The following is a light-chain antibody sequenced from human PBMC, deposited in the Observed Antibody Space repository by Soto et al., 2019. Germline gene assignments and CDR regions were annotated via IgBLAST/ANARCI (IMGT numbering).Light chain of an antibody. J-gene: IGKJ5*01. Sequence: EIVMTQSPATLSVSPGERATLSCRASQSVISNFAWYQQKPGQAPRLLIYGASTRATGIPARFSGSGSGTEFTLTISSLQSEDFAVYYCQQYSNWPVTFGQGTRLEI. V-gene: IGKV3-15*01. CDR2: GAS. CDR3: QQYSNWPVT. CDR1: QSVISN.